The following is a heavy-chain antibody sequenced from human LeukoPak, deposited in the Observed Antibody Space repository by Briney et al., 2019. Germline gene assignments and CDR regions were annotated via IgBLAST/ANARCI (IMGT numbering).Heavy chain of an antibody. CDR1: GYTLTELS. V-gene: IGHV1-24*01. D-gene: IGHD3-10*01. Sequence: ASVNVSCKVSGYTLTELSMHWVRQAPGKGVEWMGGFDPEDETIYAQKFQGRVTMTEDTSTDTAYMELSSLRSEDTAVYYCATVLEYVKFGELLRTWGQGTLVTVSS. J-gene: IGHJ4*02. CDR2: FDPEDET. CDR3: ATVLEYVKFGELLRT.